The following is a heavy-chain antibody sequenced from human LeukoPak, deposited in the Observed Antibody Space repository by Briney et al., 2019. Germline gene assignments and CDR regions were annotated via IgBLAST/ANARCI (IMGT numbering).Heavy chain of an antibody. CDR1: GGSISSYY. Sequence: PSETLSLTCTVSGGSISSYYWSWIRQPPGKGLEWIGYIYYSGSTNYNPSLKSRVTISVDTSKNQFSLKLSSVTAADTAVYYCAGCYDFWSGYYSFDYWGQGTLVTASS. J-gene: IGHJ4*02. CDR3: AGCYDFWSGYYSFDY. V-gene: IGHV4-59*01. CDR2: IYYSGST. D-gene: IGHD3-3*01.